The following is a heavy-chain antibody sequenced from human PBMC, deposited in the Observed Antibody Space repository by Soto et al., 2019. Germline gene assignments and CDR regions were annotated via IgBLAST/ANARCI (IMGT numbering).Heavy chain of an antibody. V-gene: IGHV6-1*01. J-gene: IGHJ6*02. CDR3: ARRPGIAAAGAYGMDV. Sequence: SQTLSLTCAISGDSVSSNSAAWNWIRQSPSRGLEWLGRTYYRSKWYNDHAVSVKSRITINPDTSKNQFSLQLNSVTPEDTAVYYCARRPGIAAAGAYGMDVWGQGTTVTVSS. CDR2: TYYRSKWYN. D-gene: IGHD6-13*01. CDR1: GDSVSSNSAA.